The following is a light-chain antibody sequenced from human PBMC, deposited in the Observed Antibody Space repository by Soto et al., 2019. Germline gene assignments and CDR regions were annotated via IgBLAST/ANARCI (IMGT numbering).Light chain of an antibody. CDR1: QSVSTY. V-gene: IGKV1-5*01. CDR2: GAS. J-gene: IGKJ4*01. Sequence: IKLTQSPSTLFASVGARVTITCRTSQSVSTYLTWYQQRPGKAPKLLIYGASNLQSGVPSRFSGSGSGTEFTLTISSLQADDFATYYCQQYNDLSTFGGGTKVDIK. CDR3: QQYNDLST.